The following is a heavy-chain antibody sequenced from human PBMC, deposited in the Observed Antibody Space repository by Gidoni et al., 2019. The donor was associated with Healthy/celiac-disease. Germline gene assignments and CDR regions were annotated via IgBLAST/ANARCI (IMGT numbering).Heavy chain of an antibody. Sequence: EVQLVESGGGLVQPGRSLRLCCRAYGFTFGDYAMSWVRQAPGKGLEWVGCIRCKAYGGTTAYASSAKGRFTISRDDSKSIAYLQMNRLTTEDTAVDYCTRYGVVVVPAAMPGDYYYGMDVWGQGTTVTVSS. J-gene: IGHJ6*02. CDR3: TRYGVVVVPAAMPGDYYYGMDV. CDR1: GFTFGDYA. V-gene: IGHV3-49*04. D-gene: IGHD2-2*01. CDR2: IRCKAYGGTT.